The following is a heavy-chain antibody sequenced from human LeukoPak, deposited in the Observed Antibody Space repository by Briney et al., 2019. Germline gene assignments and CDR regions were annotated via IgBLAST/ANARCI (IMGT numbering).Heavy chain of an antibody. V-gene: IGHV4-59*01. D-gene: IGHD1-14*01. Sequence: PSETLSLTCTVSGGSISSYYWSWIRQPPGKGLEWIGYIYYSGSTNYNPSLKSRVTISVDTSKNQFSLKLSSVTAADTAVYYCARGLQTAFYYYYYMDVWGKGTTVTVSS. CDR1: GGSISSYY. J-gene: IGHJ6*03. CDR3: ARGLQTAFYYYYYMDV. CDR2: IYYSGST.